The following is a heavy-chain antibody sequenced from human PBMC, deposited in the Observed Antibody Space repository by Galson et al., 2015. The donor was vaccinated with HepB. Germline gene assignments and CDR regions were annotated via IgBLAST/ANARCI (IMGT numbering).Heavy chain of an antibody. CDR3: VRDALGGYDF. CDR2: LNQHGNVK. V-gene: IGHV3-7*03. D-gene: IGHD3-22*01. J-gene: IGHJ3*01. CDR1: GFTFTDHW. Sequence: SLRLSCAASGFTFTDHWMSWVRQTPRRGLEWVTNLNQHGNVKYYADSVKGRFSISRDNAKNSLYLQMNSLIDEDTAVYYCVRDALGGYDFWGQGTTVIVSS.